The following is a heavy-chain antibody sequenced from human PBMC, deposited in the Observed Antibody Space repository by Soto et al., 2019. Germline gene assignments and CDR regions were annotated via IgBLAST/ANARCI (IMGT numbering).Heavy chain of an antibody. CDR3: ARGVQMSLMTTVTRDFDY. J-gene: IGHJ4*02. CDR1: GGSISSGGYS. D-gene: IGHD4-17*01. CDR2: INHSGST. Sequence: SETLSLTCAVSGGSISSGGYSWSWIRQPPGKGLEWIGYINHSGSTNYNPSLKSRVTISVDTSKNQFSLKLSSVTAADTAVYYCARGVQMSLMTTVTRDFDYWGQGTLVTVSS. V-gene: IGHV4-30-2*01.